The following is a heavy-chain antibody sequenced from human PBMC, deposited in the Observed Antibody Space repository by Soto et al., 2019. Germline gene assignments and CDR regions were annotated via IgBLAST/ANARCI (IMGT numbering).Heavy chain of an antibody. CDR2: IYYSATT. J-gene: IGHJ5*02. CDR3: AKHGNAYSHWFDP. CDR1: GGSINIYAHH. V-gene: IGHV4-39*01. Sequence: AETLSLTCTVSGGSINIYAHHWAWMRQPPGKGLEWNGNIYYSATTYYNPSIKSRVTISVDTSRNQFSLNLTSVTAADTAVYYCAKHGNAYSHWFDPWGQGTLVTVSS. D-gene: IGHD1-26*01.